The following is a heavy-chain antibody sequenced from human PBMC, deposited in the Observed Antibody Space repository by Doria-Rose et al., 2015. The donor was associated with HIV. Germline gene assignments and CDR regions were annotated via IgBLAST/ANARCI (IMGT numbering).Heavy chain of an antibody. D-gene: IGHD6-13*01. V-gene: IGHV2-26*01. CDR2: IFSDDER. CDR3: ARIKSSRWYHKYYFDF. Sequence: QVTLKESGPVLVKPTETLTLTCTVSGVSLSSPGMRVSWIRQPPGKALEWLANIFSDDERSYNTTLESRLTISRGTTKSQVVLTMTDMDSVDTATYYCARIKSSRWYHKYYFDFWVQGTLVIVSA. J-gene: IGHJ4*02. CDR1: GVSLSSPGMR.